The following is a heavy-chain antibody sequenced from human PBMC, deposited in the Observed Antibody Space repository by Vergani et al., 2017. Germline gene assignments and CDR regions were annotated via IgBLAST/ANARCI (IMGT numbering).Heavy chain of an antibody. Sequence: QLQLQESGPGLVKPSATLSLTCSVSGASIRSSNYYWGWIRQPPGKGLEWIASIYYSGSTYYNPSLKSRVTISVDTSKNQFSLKLSSETAAGTAVYFCAINSTVEWLVKLGWFAPWGQGSLVTVPS. CDR1: GASIRSSNYY. V-gene: IGHV4-39*01. CDR2: IYYSGST. CDR3: AINSTVEWLVKLGWFAP. J-gene: IGHJ5*02. D-gene: IGHD6-19*01.